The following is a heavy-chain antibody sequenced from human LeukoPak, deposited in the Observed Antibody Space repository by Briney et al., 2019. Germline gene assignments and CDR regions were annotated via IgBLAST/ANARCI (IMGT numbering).Heavy chain of an antibody. CDR1: GFTFSSYA. D-gene: IGHD5-18*01. V-gene: IGHV3-23*01. J-gene: IGHJ4*02. CDR3: ATYRQVLLPFES. Sequence: QSGGSLRLSCAASGFTFSSYAMSWVRQAPGKGLEWVSSIFPSGGEIHYADSVRGRFTISRDNSKSTLSLQMNSLRAEDTAIYYCATYRQVLLPFESWGQGTLVTVSS. CDR2: IFPSGGEI.